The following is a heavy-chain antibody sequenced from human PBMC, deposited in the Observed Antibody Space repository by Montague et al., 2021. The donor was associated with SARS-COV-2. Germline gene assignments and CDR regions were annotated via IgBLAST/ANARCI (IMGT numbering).Heavy chain of an antibody. V-gene: IGHV3-48*02. J-gene: IGHJ6*02. D-gene: IGHD6-13*01. CDR2: ISSSSSTI. CDR1: GFTFSSYS. CDR3: ARAAAGYYYYGMDV. Sequence: SLRLSCAASGFTFSSYSMNWVRQTPGKGLEWVSYISSSSSTIYYADSVKGRFTISRDNAKNSLYLQMNSLRDEDTAVYYCARAAAGYYYYGMDVWGQGTTVTVSS.